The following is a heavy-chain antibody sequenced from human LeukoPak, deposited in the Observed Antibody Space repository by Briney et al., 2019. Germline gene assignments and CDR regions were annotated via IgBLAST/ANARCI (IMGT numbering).Heavy chain of an antibody. CDR3: AKTAASSIAS. Sequence: SQTLSLTCAISGDSVSSNSAGWNWIRQSPSRGLEWLGRRYYRSKWSNQYAASVKSRITINPDTSKNQFALQLNPVTPEDTAVYYCAKTAASSIASWGQGTLVTVSS. J-gene: IGHJ5*01. D-gene: IGHD2-15*01. CDR2: RYYRSKWSN. V-gene: IGHV6-1*01. CDR1: GDSVSSNSAG.